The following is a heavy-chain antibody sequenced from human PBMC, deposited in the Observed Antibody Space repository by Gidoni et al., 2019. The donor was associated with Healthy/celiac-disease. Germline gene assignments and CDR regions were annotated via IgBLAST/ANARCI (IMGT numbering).Heavy chain of an antibody. Sequence: CTDSGSTFSSYAMSWVRQAPGKGREWVSAISGRCGSTYYTDSVKCRFTISSDYSKNSLNLQINRLSAQDAAVYYCANFQQLVPPWDYYYYGMDVWGQGTTVTVSS. J-gene: IGHJ6*02. D-gene: IGHD6-13*01. CDR3: ANFQQLVPPWDYYYYGMDV. CDR2: ISGRCGST. CDR1: GSTFSSYA. V-gene: IGHV3-23*01.